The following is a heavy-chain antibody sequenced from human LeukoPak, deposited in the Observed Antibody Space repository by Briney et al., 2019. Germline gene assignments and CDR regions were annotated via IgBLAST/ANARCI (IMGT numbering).Heavy chain of an antibody. D-gene: IGHD6-19*01. V-gene: IGHV3-30-3*01. CDR1: GFTFSSYA. Sequence: GGSLRLSCAASGFTFSSYAMHWVRQAPGKGLEWGAVISYDGSNKYYADSVKGRFTISRDNSKNTLYLQMTSLRAEDTAVYYCARDSATLTYSSGWIDYRGQGTLVTVSS. CDR3: ARDSATLTYSSGWIDY. J-gene: IGHJ4*02. CDR2: ISYDGSNK.